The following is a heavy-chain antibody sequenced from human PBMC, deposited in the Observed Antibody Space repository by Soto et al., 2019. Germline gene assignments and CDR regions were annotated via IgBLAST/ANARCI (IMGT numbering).Heavy chain of an antibody. CDR1: GGTFSSYA. V-gene: IGHV1-69*04. CDR3: ARNPRAVAAMHMDV. J-gene: IGHJ6*03. D-gene: IGHD6-19*01. Sequence: QVQLVQSGAEVKKPGSSVKVSCKASGGTFSSYAFNWVRQAPGQGLEWMGRIIPSLGIGDYAQRFQGRVTITADKSTSTVYMELSSLRSEDTAVYYCARNPRAVAAMHMDVWGKGTMVTVSS. CDR2: IIPSLGIG.